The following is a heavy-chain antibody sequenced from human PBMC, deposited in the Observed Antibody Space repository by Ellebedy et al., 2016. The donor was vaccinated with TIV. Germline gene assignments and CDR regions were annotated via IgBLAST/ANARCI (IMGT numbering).Heavy chain of an antibody. Sequence: GGSLRLSXAASGFTFSDYYMSWIRQAPGKGLEWVSYISSSGSTIYYADSMKGRFTISKDNAKNSLYLQMYSLRAEDTAVYYCARVFWSGYYSDLYTILDFWGQGTLVTVSS. V-gene: IGHV3-11*01. CDR1: GFTFSDYY. CDR3: ARVFWSGYYSDLYTILDF. J-gene: IGHJ4*02. D-gene: IGHD3-3*01. CDR2: ISSSGSTI.